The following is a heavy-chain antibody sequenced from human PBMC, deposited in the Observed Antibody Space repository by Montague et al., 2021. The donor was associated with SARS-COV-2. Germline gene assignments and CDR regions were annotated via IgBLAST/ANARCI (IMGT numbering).Heavy chain of an antibody. CDR2: INHGGST. Sequence: SETLSLTCAVYGGSFSGNYWNWIRQPPGKGLEWIGEINHGGSTNYNPSPKSRLTISADTSKNQFSLKLTSVAAADTAVYYCARLRDGVVPSPILGVGPYYSYYYMDVWGKGTTVTVSS. J-gene: IGHJ6*03. CDR1: GGSFSGNY. D-gene: IGHD3-10*01. V-gene: IGHV4-34*01. CDR3: ARLRDGVVPSPILGVGPYYSYYYMDV.